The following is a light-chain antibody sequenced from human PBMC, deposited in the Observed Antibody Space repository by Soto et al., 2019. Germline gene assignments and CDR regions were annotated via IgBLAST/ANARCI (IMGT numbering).Light chain of an antibody. Sequence: DIQMTQSPSSLSASVGDTVTITCRASQAINNYLAWFQQKPGKVPKRLIYTASNLQSGVPSRFSGSGSGTEFTLTISRLEPEDFAVYYCQQYGSSRTFGQGTKVDIK. CDR3: QQYGSSRT. J-gene: IGKJ1*01. V-gene: IGKV1-16*01. CDR2: TAS. CDR1: QAINNY.